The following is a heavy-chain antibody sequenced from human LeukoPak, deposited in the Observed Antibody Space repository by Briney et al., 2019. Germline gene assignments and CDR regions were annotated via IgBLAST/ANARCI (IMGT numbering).Heavy chain of an antibody. V-gene: IGHV1-2*02. CDR1: GYTFTGYY. D-gene: IGHD2-15*01. Sequence: ASVKVSCKASGYTFTGYYMHWVRQAPGQGLEWMGWINPNSGGTNYAQKFQGRVTMTGDTSISTAYMELSRLRSDDTAVYYCARDGVVVAARFVYWGQGTLVTVSS. CDR2: INPNSGGT. J-gene: IGHJ4*02. CDR3: ARDGVVVAARFVY.